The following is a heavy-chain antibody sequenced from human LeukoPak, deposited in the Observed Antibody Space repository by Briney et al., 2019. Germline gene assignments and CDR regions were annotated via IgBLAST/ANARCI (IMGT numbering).Heavy chain of an antibody. CDR3: ARLQLGRGFVDY. Sequence: GDPMHISCKGSGYRFTSYWIGWVRQMPGKGLEWMGIIYPGASDTRYSPSFQGQVTISADKSISTAYLQWSSLQASDTAIYYCARLQLGRGFVDYWGQGTLVTVSS. V-gene: IGHV5-51*01. J-gene: IGHJ4*02. CDR1: GYRFTSYW. CDR2: IYPGASDT. D-gene: IGHD6-6*01.